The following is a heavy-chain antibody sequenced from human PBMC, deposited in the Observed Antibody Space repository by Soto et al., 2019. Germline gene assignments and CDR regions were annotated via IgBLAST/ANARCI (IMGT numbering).Heavy chain of an antibody. CDR1: GFTFSDHC. CDR3: ARDSGKGAYFDY. CDR2: IRNKANSYTT. D-gene: IGHD3-16*01. Sequence: EVQLVESGGGLVQPGGSQRLSCAASGFTFSDHCMDWVRQAPGQGLEWVGRIRNKANSYTTDYAASVKGRFTISRDDSKDSLYLQMNSLKTEDTAIYYCARDSGKGAYFDYWGHGTLAIVSS. V-gene: IGHV3-72*01. J-gene: IGHJ4*01.